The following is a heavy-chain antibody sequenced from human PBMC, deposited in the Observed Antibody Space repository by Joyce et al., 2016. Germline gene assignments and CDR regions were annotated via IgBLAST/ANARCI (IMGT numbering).Heavy chain of an antibody. V-gene: IGHV3-30*18. CDR1: GLTLSNYG. CDR3: AKILTAGYSSGWFLDY. Sequence: QVQLVESGGGVVQPGRSLRLSCTASGLTLSNYGVHWVRQDPGKGLGWVAVISYDGVYKYYSDCVKGRFTISRDNSRDTLFLEMNSLRAEDTAVYYCAKILTAGYSSGWFLDYWGQGTLVTVSS. CDR2: ISYDGVYK. D-gene: IGHD6-25*01. J-gene: IGHJ4*02.